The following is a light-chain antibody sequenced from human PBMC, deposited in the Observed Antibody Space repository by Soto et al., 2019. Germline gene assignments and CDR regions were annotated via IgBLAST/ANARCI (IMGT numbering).Light chain of an antibody. CDR1: QSIINN. V-gene: IGKV3-15*01. CDR2: AVS. J-gene: IGKJ2*01. CDR3: QQYNNLRT. Sequence: EIVMTQSPATLSVSPGEGATLSCRASQSIINNLAWYQQKPGRAPRLLIYAVSTKPPGIPARFSGSWSGTEFTLTISSLQSEDFAVYYCQQYNNLRTFGQGTQLEIK.